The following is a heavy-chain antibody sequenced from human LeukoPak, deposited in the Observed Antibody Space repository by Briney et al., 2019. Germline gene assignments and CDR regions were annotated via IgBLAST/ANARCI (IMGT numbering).Heavy chain of an antibody. V-gene: IGHV4-39*01. Sequence: SETLSLTCTVSGGSISSSSYYWGWIRQPPGKGLEWIGNIYYSGSTYYNPSLKSRVTISVDTSKNQFSLRLSSVTAADTAVYYCARRSDGGLYDSSGYPFDYWGQGTLVTVSS. D-gene: IGHD3-22*01. CDR1: GGSISSSSYY. CDR3: ARRSDGGLYDSSGYPFDY. CDR2: IYYSGST. J-gene: IGHJ4*02.